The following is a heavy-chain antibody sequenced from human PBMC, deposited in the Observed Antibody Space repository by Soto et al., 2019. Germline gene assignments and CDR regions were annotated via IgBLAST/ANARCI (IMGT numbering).Heavy chain of an antibody. Sequence: GGSLRLSCAASGFTVSSNYMSWVRQAPGKGLEWVSVIYSGGSTYYADSVKGRFTISRDNSKNTLYLQMNSLRAEDTAVYYCARDGGWGYEEQTMAYDAFDIWGQGTMVTVSS. CDR1: GFTVSSNY. CDR2: IYSGGST. V-gene: IGHV3-53*01. CDR3: ARDGGWGYEEQTMAYDAFDI. J-gene: IGHJ3*02. D-gene: IGHD3-16*01.